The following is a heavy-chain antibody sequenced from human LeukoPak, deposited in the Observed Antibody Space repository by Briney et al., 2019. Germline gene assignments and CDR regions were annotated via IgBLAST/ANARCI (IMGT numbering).Heavy chain of an antibody. V-gene: IGHV1-18*01. J-gene: IGHJ4*02. CDR3: ARDGTSTDDY. CDR1: GYTFSNFG. D-gene: IGHD2-2*01. Sequence: GASVKVYCKASGYTFSNFGINWVRQAPGQGLEWMGWISGNNDNPNYGQKFQGRFTVTTDSSTNTAYMELRNQRLDDTAVYYCARDGTSTDDYWGQGTLVTVSS. CDR2: ISGNNDNP.